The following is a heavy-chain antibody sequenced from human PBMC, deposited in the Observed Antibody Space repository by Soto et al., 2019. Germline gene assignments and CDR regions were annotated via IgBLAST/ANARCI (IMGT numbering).Heavy chain of an antibody. J-gene: IGHJ1*01. V-gene: IGHV4-39*01. CDR2: MYYNGNT. CDR1: GGSFTSTNYF. Sequence: QLQESGPGLVKPSETLSLTCTVSGGSFTSTNYFWGWIRQPPGKCLEWIGYMYYNGNTFYSPSLKSRVTMSVDTSKRQFSLDLSSVTAADTAMYYCARLQMYDSRAAPTPIFHPWGLGAMVTVSS. CDR3: ARLQMYDSRAAPTPIFHP. D-gene: IGHD3-22*01.